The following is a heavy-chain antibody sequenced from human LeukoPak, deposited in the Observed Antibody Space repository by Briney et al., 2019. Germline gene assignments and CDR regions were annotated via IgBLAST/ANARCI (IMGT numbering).Heavy chain of an antibody. D-gene: IGHD1-26*01. Sequence: GGSLRLSCAASGFTFSDSAVHWARQASGKGLEWVGRIRSKANSYATAYAASVKGRFTISRDDSKNTAYLQMNSLKTEDTAVYYCTGCGRIRSSLDSIDFWGQGTLVTVSS. CDR2: IRSKANSYAT. J-gene: IGHJ4*02. CDR3: TGCGRIRSSLDSIDF. V-gene: IGHV3-73*01. CDR1: GFTFSDSA.